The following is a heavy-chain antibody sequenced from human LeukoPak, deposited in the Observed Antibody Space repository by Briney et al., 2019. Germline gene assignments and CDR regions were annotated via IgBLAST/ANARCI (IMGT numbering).Heavy chain of an antibody. J-gene: IGHJ4*02. CDR3: ARLVVPAVPFDY. Sequence: ASVKVSCKASGFVFTSYGFTWVRQAPGQGLEWMGWINPNSGGTNYAQKFQGRVTMTRDTSISTAYMELSRLRSDDTAVYYCARLVVPAVPFDYWGQGTLVTVSS. CDR1: GFVFTSYG. CDR2: INPNSGGT. D-gene: IGHD2-2*01. V-gene: IGHV1-2*02.